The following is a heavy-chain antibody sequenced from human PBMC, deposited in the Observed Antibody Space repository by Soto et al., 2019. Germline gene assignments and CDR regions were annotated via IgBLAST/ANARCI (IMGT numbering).Heavy chain of an antibody. CDR1: GFTFDDYA. D-gene: IGHD3-10*01. CDR3: AKDILVRGVMSAFDI. Sequence: GGSLRLSCAASGFTFDDYAMHWVRQAPGKGLEWVSGISWNSGSIGYADSVKGRFTISRDNAKNSLYLQMNSLRAEDTALYYCAKDILVRGVMSAFDIWGQGTMVTVSS. J-gene: IGHJ3*02. CDR2: ISWNSGSI. V-gene: IGHV3-9*01.